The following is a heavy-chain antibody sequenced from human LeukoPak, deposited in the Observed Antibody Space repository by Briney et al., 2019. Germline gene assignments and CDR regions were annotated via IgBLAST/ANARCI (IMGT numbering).Heavy chain of an antibody. V-gene: IGHV1-46*01. D-gene: IGHD2-15*01. CDR1: GYTFTSYY. Sequence: GGSLRLSCVASGYTFTSYYMHWVRQAPGQGLEWMGIINPSGGSTSYAQKFQGRVTMTRDTSTSTVYMELSSLRSEDTAVYYCARDRYCSGGSCYSNYYGMDVWGQGTTVTVSS. J-gene: IGHJ6*02. CDR3: ARDRYCSGGSCYSNYYGMDV. CDR2: INPSGGST.